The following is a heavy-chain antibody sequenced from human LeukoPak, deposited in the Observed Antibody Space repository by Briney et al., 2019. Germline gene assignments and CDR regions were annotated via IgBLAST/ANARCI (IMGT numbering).Heavy chain of an antibody. V-gene: IGHV3-21*01. CDR3: ARVSREYGDLDS. Sequence: PGGSLRLSCAALGFTFYDNAMNWVRKAPGKGREWVSSIIYSSLYIYSAGSLKGRFISSRANAKNSPYLQLNSLTVEDTAVYYCARVSREYGDLDSWGQGTRVTVSS. J-gene: IGHJ4*02. D-gene: IGHD4-17*01. CDR2: IIYSSLYI. CDR1: GFTFYDNA.